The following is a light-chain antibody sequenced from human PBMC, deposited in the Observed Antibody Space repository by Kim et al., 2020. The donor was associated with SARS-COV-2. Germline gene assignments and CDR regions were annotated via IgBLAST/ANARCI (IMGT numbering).Light chain of an antibody. CDR1: QDIKKY. V-gene: IGKV1-33*01. CDR3: QQFANLPLT. J-gene: IGKJ4*01. Sequence: ASVGDRVTITCQASQDIKKYLNWYQQKPGKAPNLLIYDASSLEAGVPSRFSGSGSGTDFTFTISSLQPEDIATYYCQQFANLPLTFGGGTKVEIK. CDR2: DAS.